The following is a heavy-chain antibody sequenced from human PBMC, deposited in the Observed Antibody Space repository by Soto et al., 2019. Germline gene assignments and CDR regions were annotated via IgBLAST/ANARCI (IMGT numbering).Heavy chain of an antibody. CDR1: GGSISGGGYY. J-gene: IGHJ4*02. CDR2: MYYSGST. D-gene: IGHD3-22*01. V-gene: IGHV4-31*03. CDR3: ARTLDTYDYDSSEDYFDD. Sequence: SETLSLTCTVSGGSISGGGYYWSWIRQHPGKGLEWIGYMYYSGSTYYNPSLKSRVTISVDTSKNQFSLKLSSETASDTAVYYCARTLDTYDYDSSEDYFDDWGQGTLVTVSS.